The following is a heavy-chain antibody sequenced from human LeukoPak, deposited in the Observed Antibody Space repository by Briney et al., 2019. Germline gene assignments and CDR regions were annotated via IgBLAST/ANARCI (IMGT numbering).Heavy chain of an antibody. CDR3: ARNPPATAEFCFDY. D-gene: IGHD3-3*01. CDR1: GYSISSAYY. V-gene: IGHV4-38-2*02. CDR2: IYHSGST. J-gene: IGHJ4*02. Sequence: PSETLSLTCTVSGYSISSAYYWGFIRQPPGKGLEWIGSIYHSGSTYYNASLKSRVTISLDTSKNQFSLKLSSVTAADTAVYYCARNPPATAEFCFDYWGQGTLVTVSS.